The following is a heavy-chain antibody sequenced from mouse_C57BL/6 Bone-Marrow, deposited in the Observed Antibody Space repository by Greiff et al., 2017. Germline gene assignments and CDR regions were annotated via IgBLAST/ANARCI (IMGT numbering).Heavy chain of an antibody. Sequence: EVKVVESGGDLVKPGGSLKLSCAASGFTFSSYGMFWVRQTPDKRLEWVATISSGGSYTYYPDSVKGRFTISRDNAKNTLYLQMSSLKSEDTAMYYCARRRYGNLFAYWGQGTLVTVSA. CDR1: GFTFSSYG. J-gene: IGHJ3*01. D-gene: IGHD2-1*01. CDR3: ARRRYGNLFAY. V-gene: IGHV5-6*02. CDR2: ISSGGSYT.